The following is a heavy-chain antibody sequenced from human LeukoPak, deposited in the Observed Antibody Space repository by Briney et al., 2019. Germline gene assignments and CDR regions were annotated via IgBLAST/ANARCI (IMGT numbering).Heavy chain of an antibody. Sequence: PGGSLRLSCAASGITFSSYAMNWVRQAPGKGLEWVSGISGSGGSTYYADSVKGRFTISRDNSKNTLYLQMNSLRAEDTAVYYCAKDAQRGFDYSNSLDYWGQGTRVTVSS. V-gene: IGHV3-23*01. CDR1: GITFSSYA. J-gene: IGHJ4*02. D-gene: IGHD4-11*01. CDR3: AKDAQRGFDYSNSLDY. CDR2: ISGSGGST.